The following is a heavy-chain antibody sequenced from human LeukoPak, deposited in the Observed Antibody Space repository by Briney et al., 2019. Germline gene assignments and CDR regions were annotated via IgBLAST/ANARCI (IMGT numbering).Heavy chain of an antibody. J-gene: IGHJ3*02. Sequence: SETLSLTCTVSGGSISSGGYYWSWIRQHPGKGLEWTGYIYYSGSTYYNPSLKSRVTISVDTSKNQFSLKLSSVTAADTAVYYCARDFLGYCSGGSCNGAFDIWGQGTMVTVSS. V-gene: IGHV4-31*03. CDR2: IYYSGST. CDR1: GGSISSGGYY. D-gene: IGHD2-15*01. CDR3: ARDFLGYCSGGSCNGAFDI.